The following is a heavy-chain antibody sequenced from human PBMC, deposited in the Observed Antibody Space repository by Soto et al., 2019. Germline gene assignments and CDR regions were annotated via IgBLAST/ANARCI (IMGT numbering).Heavy chain of an antibody. CDR1: GITVSSNY. J-gene: IGHJ4*02. V-gene: IGHV3-66*01. CDR2: IYSGGST. Sequence: EVQLVESGGGLVQPGGSLRLSCAASGITVSSNYMSWVRQAPGKGLEWVSVIYSGGSTYYADSVKGRFTISRDNSKNTLYLHMNSLRAEDTAVYYCARDFYYYGSGTMGGYFDYWGQGTLVTVSS. CDR3: ARDFYYYGSGTMGGYFDY. D-gene: IGHD3-10*01.